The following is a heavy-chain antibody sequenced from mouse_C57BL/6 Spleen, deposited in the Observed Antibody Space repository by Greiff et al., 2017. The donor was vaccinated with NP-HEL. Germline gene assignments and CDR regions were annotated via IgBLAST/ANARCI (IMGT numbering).Heavy chain of an antibody. CDR1: GYAFTSSW. CDR2: IYPGDGDT. V-gene: IGHV1-82*01. J-gene: IGHJ2*01. CDR3: ASRSSAYYFDY. D-gene: IGHD1-1*01. Sequence: QVHLQPSGPELVKPGASVKLSCKASGYAFTSSWMHWVKQRPGPGLAWIGRIYPGDGDTNYNGKFKGKATLTADKSSSTAYMHLSSLTSEDSAVYFCASRSSAYYFDYWGQGTTLTVSS.